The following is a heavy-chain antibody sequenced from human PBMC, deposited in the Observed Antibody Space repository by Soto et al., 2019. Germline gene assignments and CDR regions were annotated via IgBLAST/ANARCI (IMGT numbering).Heavy chain of an antibody. CDR1: GGSISSGGYY. V-gene: IGHV4-31*03. J-gene: IGHJ3*02. D-gene: IGHD3-3*01. Sequence: PSETLSLTGTLSGGSISSGGYYWSWIRQHPGKGLEWIGYIYYSGSTYYNPSLKSRVTISVDTSKNQFSLKPSSVTAAYTAVYYCAITGDFWSGYYPPGAFDIWGQGTMVT. CDR2: IYYSGST. CDR3: AITGDFWSGYYPPGAFDI.